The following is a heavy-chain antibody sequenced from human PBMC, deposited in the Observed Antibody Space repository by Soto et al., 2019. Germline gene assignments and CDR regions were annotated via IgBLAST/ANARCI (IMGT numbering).Heavy chain of an antibody. D-gene: IGHD2-2*01. Sequence: GGSLGLSCSASGFTFSSYGMHWVRQAPGKGLEWVAVISYDGSNKYYADSVKGRFTISRDNSKNTLYLQMNSLRAEDTAVYYCAKDVRSTNAFDIWGQGTMVTVSS. CDR2: ISYDGSNK. CDR3: AKDVRSTNAFDI. J-gene: IGHJ3*02. CDR1: GFTFSSYG. V-gene: IGHV3-30*18.